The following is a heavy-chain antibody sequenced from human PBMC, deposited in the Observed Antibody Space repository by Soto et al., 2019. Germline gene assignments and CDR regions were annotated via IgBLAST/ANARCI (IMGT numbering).Heavy chain of an antibody. Sequence: QVQLQESGPGLVKPSQTLSLTCTVSGGSISRSSAYYWSWIRQHPEKGLEWIGYIHSGGTTNYNPSLRSRVTISLDTAKNQFYLNLSSVTAADTALYYCARDGGPRGDYYYAMDVWGQGTTVTVSS. J-gene: IGHJ6*02. V-gene: IGHV4-31*03. CDR1: GGSISRSSAYY. CDR2: IHSGGTT. CDR3: ARDGGPRGDYYYAMDV. D-gene: IGHD3-10*01.